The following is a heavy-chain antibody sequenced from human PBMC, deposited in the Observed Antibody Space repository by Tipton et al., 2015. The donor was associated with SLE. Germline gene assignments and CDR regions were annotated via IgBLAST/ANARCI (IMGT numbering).Heavy chain of an antibody. Sequence: TLSLTCTVSSGSIRSNGHYWSWVRQHPGRGLEWIGHIYHTGSTSYNPSLQSRVSISVDTSKNQFSLNLTSVTAADTAVYFCARDTFLGPFGYWGQGTLVTVSS. CDR2: IYHTGST. CDR3: ARDTFLGPFGY. V-gene: IGHV4-31*03. J-gene: IGHJ4*02. CDR1: SGSIRSNGHY. D-gene: IGHD7-27*01.